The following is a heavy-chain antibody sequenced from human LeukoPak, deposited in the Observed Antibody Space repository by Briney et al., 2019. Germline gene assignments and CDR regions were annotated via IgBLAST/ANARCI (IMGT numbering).Heavy chain of an antibody. D-gene: IGHD5-18*01. CDR2: ITSSSSTI. J-gene: IGHJ4*02. Sequence: GGSLRLSCAASGFTFTSYTMNWVRQAPGKGLEWVSYITSSSSTIYYADSVKGRFTISRDNAENSLYLQMNSLRAEDTAVYYCARERSAMVTGFDYWGQGTLVTVSS. CDR3: ARERSAMVTGFDY. V-gene: IGHV3-48*01. CDR1: GFTFTSYT.